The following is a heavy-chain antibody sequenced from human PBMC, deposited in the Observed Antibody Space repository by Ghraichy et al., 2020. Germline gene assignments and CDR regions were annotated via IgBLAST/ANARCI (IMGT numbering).Heavy chain of an antibody. Sequence: LSLTCAASGFTLSRHWMSWVRQAPGKGLEWVAEIKEDGSEKYYVDSVKGRFTISRDNAKNSLFLQMNSLTAEDTAVFYCASFYVCWGQGTLVTVSS. CDR2: IKEDGSEK. D-gene: IGHD2/OR15-2a*01. V-gene: IGHV3-7*01. J-gene: IGHJ4*02. CDR1: GFTLSRHW. CDR3: ASFYVC.